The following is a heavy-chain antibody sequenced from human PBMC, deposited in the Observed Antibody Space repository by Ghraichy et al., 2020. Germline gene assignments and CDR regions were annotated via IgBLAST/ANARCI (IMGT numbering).Heavy chain of an antibody. CDR2: ISGSDGST. CDR3: ANLVGSRWETTKYYFDY. J-gene: IGHJ4*02. CDR1: GFAFSNYA. V-gene: IGHV3-23*01. Sequence: GGSLRLSCEASGFAFSNYAMSWVRQAPGKGLEWVSSISGSDGSTYYADSVKGRFTISRDDSQNTLYLQMNSLRVEDTALYYCANLVGSRWETTKYYFDYWGQGTLVTVSS. D-gene: IGHD6-13*01.